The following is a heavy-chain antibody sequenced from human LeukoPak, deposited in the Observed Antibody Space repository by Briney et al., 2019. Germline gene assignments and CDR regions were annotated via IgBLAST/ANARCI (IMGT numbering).Heavy chain of an antibody. J-gene: IGHJ4*02. V-gene: IGHV4-59*01. CDR1: RDSINDYY. Sequence: SETLSLTCTVSRDSINDYYWRWIRQAPGQRREWIGYLHNTGRSGYNPSLEGRATMSLDRSGNQLSLKLSSVTTADTAVYYCARTAVVSDIDSWGQGTLVTVSS. CDR3: ARTAVVSDIDS. CDR2: LHNTGRS. D-gene: IGHD2/OR15-2a*01.